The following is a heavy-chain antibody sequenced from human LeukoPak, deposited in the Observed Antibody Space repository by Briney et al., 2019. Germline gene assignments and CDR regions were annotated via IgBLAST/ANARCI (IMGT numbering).Heavy chain of an antibody. CDR1: GFTFSSYS. CDR3: ARGIAARPNWFDP. J-gene: IGHJ5*02. CDR2: ISSSSSYI. V-gene: IGHV3-21*01. Sequence: GGSLRLSCAASGFTFSSYSMYWVRQAPGKGLEWVSSISSSSSYIYYADSVKGRFTISRDNAKNSLYLQMNSLRAEDTAVYYCARGIAARPNWFDPWGQGTLVTVSS. D-gene: IGHD6-6*01.